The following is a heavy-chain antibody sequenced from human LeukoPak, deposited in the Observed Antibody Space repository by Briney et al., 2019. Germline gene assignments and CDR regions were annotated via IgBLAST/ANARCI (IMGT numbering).Heavy chain of an antibody. V-gene: IGHV4-59*01. J-gene: IGHJ4*02. CDR1: GGSISSYY. CDR3: ARDAHTRTSGYGEFDY. Sequence: SETLSLTCTVSGGSISSYYWSWIRQPPGKGLEWIGYIYYSGSTNYNPSLKSRVTTSVDTSKNQFSLKLSSVTAADTAVYYCARDAHTRTSGYGEFDYWGQGTLVTVSS. D-gene: IGHD5-12*01. CDR2: IYYSGST.